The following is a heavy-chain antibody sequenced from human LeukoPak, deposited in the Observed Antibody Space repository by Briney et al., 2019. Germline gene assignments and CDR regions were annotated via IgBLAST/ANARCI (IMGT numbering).Heavy chain of an antibody. J-gene: IGHJ6*02. V-gene: IGHV1-2*02. CDR1: GYTFAGYY. D-gene: IGHD1-26*01. CDR2: INPNSGGT. CDR3: ARDGLGVVGATKSLRYYYYGMDV. Sequence: GASVKVSCKASGYTFAGYYMHWVRQAPGQGLEWMGWINPNSGGTNYAQKLQGRVTMTTDTSTSTAYMELRSLRSDDTAVYYCARDGLGVVGATKSLRYYYYGMDVWGQGTTVTVSS.